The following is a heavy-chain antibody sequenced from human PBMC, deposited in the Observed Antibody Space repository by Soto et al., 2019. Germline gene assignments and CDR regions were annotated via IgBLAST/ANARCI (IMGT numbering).Heavy chain of an antibody. Sequence: QVQLVQSGAEVKKPGSSVKVSCKASGGTFSSYAISWVRQAPGQGLEWMGGIIPIFGTANYAQKFQGRVTITADESTSKAYMELSSLRSEDTAVYYCASDCRYCTNGDYYYYGMDVWGQGTTVTVSS. CDR2: IIPIFGTA. V-gene: IGHV1-69*01. CDR1: GGTFSSYA. CDR3: ASDCRYCTNGDYYYYGMDV. J-gene: IGHJ6*02. D-gene: IGHD2-8*01.